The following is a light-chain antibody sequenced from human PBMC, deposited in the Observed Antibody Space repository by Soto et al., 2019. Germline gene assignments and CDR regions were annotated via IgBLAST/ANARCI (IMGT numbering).Light chain of an antibody. Sequence: IRLTQSPSSLSASVGDRVTITCRASQGISSYLAWYQQKPGKAPRLLIYATSTMQSGVPSRFSGSGSGTDFTLTISSLQPEDFATYYCQQLSSYPLTFGPGTEVDIK. CDR3: QQLSSYPLT. V-gene: IGKV1-9*01. CDR1: QGISSY. CDR2: ATS. J-gene: IGKJ3*01.